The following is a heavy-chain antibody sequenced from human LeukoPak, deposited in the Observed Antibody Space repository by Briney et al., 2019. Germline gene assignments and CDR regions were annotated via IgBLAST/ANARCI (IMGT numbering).Heavy chain of an antibody. CDR1: GFTFNDYY. CDR3: ATDGAGFDT. CDR2: INIGGTNT. Sequence: GGSLRLSCAASGFTFNDYYMSWIRQAPGKGLEWLSYINIGGTNTHYADSVKGRFTISRDNAKKSLYLEMNNLRAEDTAVYYCATDGAGFDTWGQGVLVTVSS. V-gene: IGHV3-11*01. J-gene: IGHJ5*02.